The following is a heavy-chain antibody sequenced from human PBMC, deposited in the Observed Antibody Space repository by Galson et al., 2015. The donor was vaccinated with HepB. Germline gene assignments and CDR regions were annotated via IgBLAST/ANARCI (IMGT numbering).Heavy chain of an antibody. CDR3: ARVADYYDSSGHIRD. CDR1: GGSVSSGSYY. J-gene: IGHJ4*02. Sequence: ETLSLTCTVSGGSVSSGSYYWSWIRQPPGEGLEWIGYIYYSGSTNYNPSLKSRVTISVDTSKNQFSLKLSSVTAADTAVYYCARVADYYDSSGHIRDWGQGTLVTVSS. CDR2: IYYSGST. V-gene: IGHV4-61*01. D-gene: IGHD3-22*01.